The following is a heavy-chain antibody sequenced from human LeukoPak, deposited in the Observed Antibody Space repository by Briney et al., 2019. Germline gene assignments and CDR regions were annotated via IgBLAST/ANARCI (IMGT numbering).Heavy chain of an antibody. D-gene: IGHD3-3*01. Sequence: SETLSLTCTVSGGSISSYYWSWIRKPPGNGLEWMGYIYYSGSTNSNPSLKSRVTISVDTSKNQFSLKLSSVTAADTAAYYCARVRYDFWSGYYGAYEGSKEFDYWGQGTLVTVSS. CDR3: ARVRYDFWSGYYGAYEGSKEFDY. J-gene: IGHJ4*02. CDR1: GGSISSYY. CDR2: IYYSGST. V-gene: IGHV4-59*01.